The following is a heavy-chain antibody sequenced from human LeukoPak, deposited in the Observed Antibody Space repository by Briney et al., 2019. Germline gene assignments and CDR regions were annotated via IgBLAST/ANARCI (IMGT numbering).Heavy chain of an antibody. CDR2: INHSGST. D-gene: IGHD6-19*01. CDR1: GGSFSGYY. Sequence: SETLSLTCAVYGGSFSGYYWSWIRQPPGKGLEWIGEINHSGSTNYNPSLKSRVTISVDTSKNKFSLKLSSVTAADTAVYHCARMGRQWLVPGSGFFDYWGQGTLVTVSS. J-gene: IGHJ4*02. CDR3: ARMGRQWLVPGSGFFDY. V-gene: IGHV4-34*01.